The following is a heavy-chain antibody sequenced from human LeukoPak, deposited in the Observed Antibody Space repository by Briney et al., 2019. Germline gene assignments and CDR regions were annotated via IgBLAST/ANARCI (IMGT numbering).Heavy chain of an antibody. Sequence: GGSLRLSCAAAGFTFSKFAMHWVRQAPGKGLEWVAVVSYDGSYKYYADSVKGRFTISRDNSKNTLYLQMNSLRAEDTAVYYCARGVKYRITMVRGVQGGSYYYYMDVWGKGTTVTVSS. V-gene: IGHV3-30*04. CDR1: GFTFSKFA. CDR3: ARGVKYRITMVRGVQGGSYYYYMDV. D-gene: IGHD3-10*01. J-gene: IGHJ6*03. CDR2: VSYDGSYK.